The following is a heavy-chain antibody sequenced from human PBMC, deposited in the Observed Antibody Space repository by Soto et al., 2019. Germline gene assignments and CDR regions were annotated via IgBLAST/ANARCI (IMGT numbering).Heavy chain of an antibody. Sequence: QVHLVQSGAEVKKPGASVKVSCKASGYTFTTYGISWVRQAPGQGLEWMGWISAYSGKTNYAQRVQGRVTMTTDTSTRTAHLERRSLIADDAAVYYCARHHEEEWLVGGWFDPWGQGTLVTVSS. V-gene: IGHV1-18*01. J-gene: IGHJ5*02. D-gene: IGHD6-19*01. CDR2: ISAYSGKT. CDR1: GYTFTTYG. CDR3: ARHHEEEWLVGGWFDP.